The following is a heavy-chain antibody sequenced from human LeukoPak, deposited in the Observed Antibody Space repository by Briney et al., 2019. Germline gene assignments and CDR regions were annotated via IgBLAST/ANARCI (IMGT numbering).Heavy chain of an antibody. CDR1: GFTFSSYA. Sequence: GESLRLSCAAAGFTFSSYAMSWVRQAPGKGLEWVSAISGSGGSTYYADSVKGRFTISRDNSKNALYLKMNSLRAEDPAVYYCAKDNRYYYGSGTRGYYMYVWVKGTTVTVSS. CDR3: AKDNRYYYGSGTRGYYMYV. D-gene: IGHD3-10*01. V-gene: IGHV3-23*01. J-gene: IGHJ6*03. CDR2: ISGSGGST.